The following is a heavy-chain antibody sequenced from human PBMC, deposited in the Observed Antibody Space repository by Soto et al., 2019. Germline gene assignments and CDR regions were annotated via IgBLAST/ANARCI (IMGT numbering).Heavy chain of an antibody. Sequence: GSLRLSCAASGFSFSSYAMSWVRQAPGKGLEWVSCMSAGGGSTFHAHSVKGRFTISRDNSKNTLYLQMNSLRAEDTAVYYCAKDSYGSGTDYFYGMDVRGQGTTVTVS. D-gene: IGHD3-10*01. J-gene: IGHJ6*02. CDR3: AKDSYGSGTDYFYGMDV. V-gene: IGHV3-23*01. CDR2: MSAGGGST. CDR1: GFSFSSYA.